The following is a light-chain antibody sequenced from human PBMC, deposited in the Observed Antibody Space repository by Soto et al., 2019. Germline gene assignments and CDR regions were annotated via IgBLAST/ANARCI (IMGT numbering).Light chain of an antibody. V-gene: IGLV2-11*01. CDR3: CSYAGSYTVL. CDR1: SSDVGGYNY. CDR2: DVT. J-gene: IGLJ2*01. Sequence: QSALTQLRSVSGSPGQSVTISCTGTSSDVGGYNYVSWYQQHPGKAPKLMIYDVTQRPSGVPDRFSGSKSGNTASLTISGLQAGDEADYHCCSYAGSYTVLFGGGTKLTVL.